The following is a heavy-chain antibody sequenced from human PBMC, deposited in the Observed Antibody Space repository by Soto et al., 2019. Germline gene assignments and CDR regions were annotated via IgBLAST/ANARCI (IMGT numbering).Heavy chain of an antibody. J-gene: IGHJ3*01. V-gene: IGHV3-30*03. Sequence: QVQLVESGGGGVQPGRSLRLSCAVSGFTLSSYGMHWVRQAPGKGLEWVAFISEDESNKYYAGSVKGRFTISRDNSKNTLYLQMSSLRSDDTALYYCTTEADAFDVWSQGTMVTVSS. CDR3: TTEADAFDV. CDR1: GFTLSSYG. CDR2: ISEDESNK.